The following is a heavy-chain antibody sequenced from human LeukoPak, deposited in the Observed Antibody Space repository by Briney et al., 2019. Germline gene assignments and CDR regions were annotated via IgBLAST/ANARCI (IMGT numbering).Heavy chain of an antibody. CDR1: GFTFSTYW. Sequence: GGSLRLSCVASGFTFSTYWMSWVRQAPGKGLEWVAVISYDGSNKYYADSVKGRFTISRDNSKNTLYLQMNSLRAEDTAVYYCAELGITMIGGVWGKGTTVTISS. CDR3: AELGITMIGGV. D-gene: IGHD3-10*02. J-gene: IGHJ6*04. CDR2: ISYDGSNK. V-gene: IGHV3-30*18.